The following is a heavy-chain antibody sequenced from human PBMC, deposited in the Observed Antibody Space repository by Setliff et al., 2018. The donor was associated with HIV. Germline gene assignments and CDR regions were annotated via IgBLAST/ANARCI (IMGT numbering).Heavy chain of an antibody. V-gene: IGHV1-69*10. D-gene: IGHD3-22*01. CDR2: IIPFLGIA. J-gene: IGHJ6*03. CDR3: ARNRVPDSDYYYMDV. Sequence: SVKVSCKASGGTFSRYPISWVRQAPGQGLEWMGGIIPFLGIANNTQKFQGRLTITADKSTSTAYMELSSLRSEDTAVYYCARNRVPDSDYYYMDVWGKGTTVTVSS. CDR1: GGTFSRYP.